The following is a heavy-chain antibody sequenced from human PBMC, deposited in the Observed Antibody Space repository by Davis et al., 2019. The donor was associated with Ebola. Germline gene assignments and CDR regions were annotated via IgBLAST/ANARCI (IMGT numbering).Heavy chain of an antibody. J-gene: IGHJ6*02. D-gene: IGHD3-16*01. CDR3: ARDQFPSFKITFGGVPPAVSYYAVDV. V-gene: IGHV1-46*01. CDR1: GYTFTTYY. CDR2: INPDGDST. Sequence: ASVKVSCKASGYTFTTYYIHWVRQAPGQGLEWMGIINPDGDSTNYAPKFQGRVTMTSDTSTSAVNMELNNLRGDDTAVYYCARDQFPSFKITFGGVPPAVSYYAVDVWGQGTTVTVSS.